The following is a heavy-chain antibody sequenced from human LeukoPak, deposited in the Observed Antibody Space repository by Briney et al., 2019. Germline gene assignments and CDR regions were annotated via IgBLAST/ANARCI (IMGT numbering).Heavy chain of an antibody. CDR1: GGSFSGYY. V-gene: IGHV4-34*01. D-gene: IGHD6-13*01. Sequence: SETLSLTCAVYGGSFSGYYWSWIRQPPGKGLEWIGEINHSGSTNYNPSLKSRDTISVDTSKNQFSLKLSSVTAADTAVYYCARKQQLVLLDYWGQGTLVTVSS. CDR2: INHSGST. J-gene: IGHJ4*02. CDR3: ARKQQLVLLDY.